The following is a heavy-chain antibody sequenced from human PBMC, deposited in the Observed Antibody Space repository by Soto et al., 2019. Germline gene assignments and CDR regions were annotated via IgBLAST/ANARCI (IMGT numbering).Heavy chain of an antibody. D-gene: IGHD2-21*02. CDR3: AKARCSDTDCYFPDT. CDR2: LSGSGATT. V-gene: IGHV3-23*01. Sequence: LRLSCEASGFTFSSYAMSWVRQAPGKGLEWVSRLSGSGATTKYADSVEGRFTISRDNSKNTLYLQMDSLSAEDTAIYYCAKARCSDTDCYFPDTWGQGTLVTVSS. J-gene: IGHJ5*02. CDR1: GFTFSSYA.